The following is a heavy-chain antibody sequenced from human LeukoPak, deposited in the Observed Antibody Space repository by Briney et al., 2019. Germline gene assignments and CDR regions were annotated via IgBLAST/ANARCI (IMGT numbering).Heavy chain of an antibody. D-gene: IGHD3-16*02. CDR3: ARHQYDYVWGSYRCNWFDP. Sequence: SETLSLTCTVPGGSISSSSYYWGWIRQPPGKGLEWIGSIYYSGSTYYNPSLKSRVTISVDTSKNQFSLKLSSVTAADTAVYYCARHQYDYVWGSYRCNWFDPWGQGTLVTVSS. CDR1: GGSISSSSYY. J-gene: IGHJ5*02. V-gene: IGHV4-39*01. CDR2: IYYSGST.